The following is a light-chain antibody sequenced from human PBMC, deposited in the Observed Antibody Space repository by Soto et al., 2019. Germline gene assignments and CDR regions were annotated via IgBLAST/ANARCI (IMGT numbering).Light chain of an antibody. CDR3: EQYNRYPRT. Sequence: DIQMTQSPSTLSASVGDRVTITCRASQSISSWLAWYRQKPGKAPNLLIYKASSLESGVPSRFSGSGSGTEFTLTISSLQPDDFATYYCEQYNRYPRTFGQGTKVEIK. CDR2: KAS. CDR1: QSISSW. V-gene: IGKV1-5*03. J-gene: IGKJ1*01.